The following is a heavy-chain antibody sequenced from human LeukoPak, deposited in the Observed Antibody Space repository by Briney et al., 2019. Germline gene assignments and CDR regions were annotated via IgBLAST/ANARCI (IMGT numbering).Heavy chain of an antibody. CDR2: ISGSGGST. Sequence: GCLVQPGGSQRLSCAVSGFTFSIYAMSWVRQAPGKGLEWVSGISGSGGSTYYADSVKGRFTISRDNSKNTLYLQMNSLRAEDTAVYYCAKAQAAAGTGAAFDYWGQGTLVTVSS. V-gene: IGHV3-23*01. CDR1: GFTFSIYA. D-gene: IGHD6-13*01. CDR3: AKAQAAAGTGAAFDY. J-gene: IGHJ4*02.